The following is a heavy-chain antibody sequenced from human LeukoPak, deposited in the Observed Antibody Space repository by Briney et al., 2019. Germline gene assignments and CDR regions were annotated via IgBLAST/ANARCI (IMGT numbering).Heavy chain of an antibody. D-gene: IGHD6-19*01. V-gene: IGHV3-66*01. CDR1: GFSVSSHY. Sequence: GGALRLSRAASGFSVSSHYMSWVRQAPGKGLEGVSIIYSRGSIYYAASVKGRFTISRDTSNNSLYLQMNSLTADDTAVYYCARGVRGWYDGAYDVWGQGTMVAVSS. CDR2: IYSRGSI. J-gene: IGHJ3*01. CDR3: ARGVRGWYDGAYDV.